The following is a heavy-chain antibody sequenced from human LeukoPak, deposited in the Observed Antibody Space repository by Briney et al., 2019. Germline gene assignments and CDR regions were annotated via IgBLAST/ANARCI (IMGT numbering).Heavy chain of an antibody. J-gene: IGHJ4*02. CDR2: TCYRSRWYN. CDR1: GDSVSSNSAA. Sequence: SQTLSLTCAISGDSVSSNSAAWHWVRQSPSRGLEWLVRTCYRSRWYNDYAVSVKSRITINADTSKNQFSLQMNSVTPEDTAVYYCAAGSSGSSNYYFGYWGQGTLVTVSS. V-gene: IGHV6-1*01. D-gene: IGHD3-10*01. CDR3: AAGSSGSSNYYFGY.